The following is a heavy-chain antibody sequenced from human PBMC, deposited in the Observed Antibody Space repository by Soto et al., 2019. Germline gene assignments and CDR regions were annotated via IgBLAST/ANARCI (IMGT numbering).Heavy chain of an antibody. CDR1: GYTFTRYG. CDR3: ARDWDCFNGVCSNCLDP. J-gene: IGHJ5*02. CDR2: ISGNSDTT. Sequence: GASLKVSCKSSGYTFTRYGMSWVRQAPGQGLEWMGWISGNSDTTNYAQKHQDRVIMTKDTSTSTAYLELRGLRSDDTAVYYCARDWDCFNGVCSNCLDPWGQGTLVTVSS. V-gene: IGHV1-18*04. D-gene: IGHD2-8*01.